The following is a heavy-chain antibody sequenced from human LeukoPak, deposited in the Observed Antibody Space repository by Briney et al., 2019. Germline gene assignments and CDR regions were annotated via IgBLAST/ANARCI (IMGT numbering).Heavy chain of an antibody. D-gene: IGHD2-2*01. Sequence: SVTVSCKASGGTFSSYAISWVRQAPGQGLEWMGGIIPIFGTANYAQKFQGRVTITADESTSTAYMELSSLRSEDTAVYYCARGPVPAAIHLSFDYWGQGTLVTVSS. CDR3: ARGPVPAAIHLSFDY. V-gene: IGHV1-69*13. CDR1: GGTFSSYA. J-gene: IGHJ4*02. CDR2: IIPIFGTA.